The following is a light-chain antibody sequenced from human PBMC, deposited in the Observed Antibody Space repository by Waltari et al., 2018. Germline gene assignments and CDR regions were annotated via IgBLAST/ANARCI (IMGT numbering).Light chain of an antibody. V-gene: IGKV1-6*02. CDR3: LQSHNYPRT. CDR1: EDIRSD. Sequence: IQMTQSPSSLSASVGDTVTIKCRATEDIRSDLNWYQHKPGKAPKLLISTTSKLENGVPSRFSGSGSHTDFTLAISSLQPEDFGTYYCLQSHNYPRTFGQGTKVEI. J-gene: IGKJ1*01. CDR2: TTS.